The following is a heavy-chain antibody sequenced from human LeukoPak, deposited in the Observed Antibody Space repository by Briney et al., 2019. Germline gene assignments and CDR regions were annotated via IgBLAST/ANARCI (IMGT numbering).Heavy chain of an antibody. CDR2: ISDDGSKK. J-gene: IGHJ4*02. CDR1: GFSFNTFA. D-gene: IGHD5/OR15-5a*01. Sequence: GGSLRLSCAASGFSFNTFAMHWVRQAPDKGLEWVAVISDDGSKKYHADSVKGRFTISRDNSENTLYLQMKSLRHEDTAVYYCARDWSAAVYAPFDYWGRGTLVTVSS. CDR3: ARDWSAAVYAPFDY. V-gene: IGHV3-30*04.